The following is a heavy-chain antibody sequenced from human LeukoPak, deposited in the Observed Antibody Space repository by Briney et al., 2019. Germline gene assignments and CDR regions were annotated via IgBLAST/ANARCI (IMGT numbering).Heavy chain of an antibody. CDR3: TTIEYSSSSLNY. D-gene: IGHD6-6*01. CDR1: GFTFSNAW. J-gene: IGHJ4*02. Sequence: GGSLRLSCAASGFTFSNAWMSWVRQAPGKGLEWVGRIKSKTDGGTTDYAAPVKGRFTISRDDSKNTLYLQMNSLKTEDTAVYYCTTIEYSSSSLNYWGQGTLVTVSS. V-gene: IGHV3-15*01. CDR2: IKSKTDGGTT.